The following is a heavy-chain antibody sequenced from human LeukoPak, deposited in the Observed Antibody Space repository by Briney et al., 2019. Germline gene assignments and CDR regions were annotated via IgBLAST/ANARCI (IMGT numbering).Heavy chain of an antibody. CDR1: GGSISTSSYY. J-gene: IGHJ4*02. V-gene: IGHV4-39*07. D-gene: IGHD3-22*01. Sequence: SETLSLTCTVSGGSISTSSYYWGWIRQPPGKGLEWIGNIYYSGSTYYNPSLKSRVSISIDTSKNQFSLRLSSVTAADTAVYYCARLVDYYDSSGYYDYWGQGTLVTVSS. CDR2: IYYSGST. CDR3: ARLVDYYDSSGYYDY.